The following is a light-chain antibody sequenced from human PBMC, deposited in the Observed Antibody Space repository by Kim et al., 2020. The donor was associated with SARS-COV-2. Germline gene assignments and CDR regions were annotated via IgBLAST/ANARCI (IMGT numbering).Light chain of an antibody. CDR2: DTS. Sequence: VTQGGGATHSGRASQTLSGRLGWFQQKPGQAARLLIYDTSTRATDIPARFSGRGSGTEFTLTNSSVQSEDFAVYYCQQYHWWPLTFGGGTKVDIK. CDR1: QTLSGR. J-gene: IGKJ4*01. V-gene: IGKV3-15*01. CDR3: QQYHWWPLT.